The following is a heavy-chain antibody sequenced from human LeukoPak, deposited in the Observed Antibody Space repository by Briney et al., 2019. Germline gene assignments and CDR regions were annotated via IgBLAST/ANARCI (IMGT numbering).Heavy chain of an antibody. D-gene: IGHD6-19*01. CDR3: AREASWLWLDPSYFDY. V-gene: IGHV3-30-3*01. Sequence: GRSLRLSCAASGFTFSSYAMHWVRQAPGKGLEWVAVISYDGSNKYYADSVKGRFTISRDNSKNTLYLQMNSLRAEDTAVYYCAREASWLWLDPSYFDYWGQGTLVTVSS. CDR1: GFTFSSYA. J-gene: IGHJ4*02. CDR2: ISYDGSNK.